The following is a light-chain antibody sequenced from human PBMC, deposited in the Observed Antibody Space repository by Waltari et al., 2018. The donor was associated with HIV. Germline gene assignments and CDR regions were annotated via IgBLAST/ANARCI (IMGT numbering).Light chain of an antibody. J-gene: IGKJ2*01. CDR1: QCVSSSY. CDR3: QQYGRSPYT. V-gene: IGKV3-20*01. CDR2: GAS. Sequence: EIVLTQSPGTLSLSPGGRATLSCRASQCVSSSYLAWYQQKPGQAPRLLIYGASSRATGIPDRFSGSGSGTDFTLTISRLEPEDFAVYYCQQYGRSPYTFGQGTKLEIK.